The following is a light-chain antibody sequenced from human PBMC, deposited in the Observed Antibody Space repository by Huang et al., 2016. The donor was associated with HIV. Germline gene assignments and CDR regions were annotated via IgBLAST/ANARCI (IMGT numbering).Light chain of an antibody. CDR3: QQSRSLPRT. CDR2: AES. J-gene: IGKJ4*01. V-gene: IGKV1-39*01. Sequence: DIQLTQSPSSLSASVGDGITITCRASENIVYSLSWFRQRPGRAPETLIYAESRLHAGVPSKFRATGSGTNFTLSIDGLGPEDFATYYCQQSRSLPRTYGGGTKVDI. CDR1: ENIVYS.